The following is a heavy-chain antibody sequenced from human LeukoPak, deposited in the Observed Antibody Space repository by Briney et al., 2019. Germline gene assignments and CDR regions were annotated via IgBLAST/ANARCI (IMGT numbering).Heavy chain of an antibody. CDR2: INSDGSST. Sequence: GGSLRLSCAASGFTFSSYWMHWVRQAPGKGLVWVSRINSDGSSTSYADSVEGRFTISRDNAKNTLYLQMNSLRAEDTAVYYCASLSMVTPFDYWSQGTLVTVSS. J-gene: IGHJ4*02. D-gene: IGHD4-17*01. CDR1: GFTFSSYW. V-gene: IGHV3-74*01. CDR3: ASLSMVTPFDY.